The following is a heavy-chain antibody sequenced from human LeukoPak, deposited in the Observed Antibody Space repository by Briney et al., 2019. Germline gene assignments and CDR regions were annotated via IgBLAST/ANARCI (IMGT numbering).Heavy chain of an antibody. D-gene: IGHD2-2*02. CDR2: ISSSSNYI. V-gene: IGHV3-21*01. J-gene: IGHJ3*02. CDR1: GFTFSSYS. CDR3: ASEEYCSTTSCYKAFDI. Sequence: GGSPRLSCAASGFTFSSYSMNGVRQARGKGLEWVSSISSSSNYIYYADSVKGRFTISRDNAKNSLYLQMNSLRAEDTAVYYCASEEYCSTTSCYKAFDIWGQGTMVTVSS.